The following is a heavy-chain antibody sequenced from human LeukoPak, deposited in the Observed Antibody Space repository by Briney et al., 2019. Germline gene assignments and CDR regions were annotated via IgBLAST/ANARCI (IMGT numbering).Heavy chain of an antibody. CDR1: GGSISSSSYY. Sequence: SETLSLTCTVSGGSISSSSYYWGWIRQPPGKGLEWIGSIYYSGSTYYNPSLKSRVTISVDTSKNQFSLKLSSVTAADTAVYYCARPFLGGDIVVVPAANGAFDIWGQGTMVTVSS. D-gene: IGHD2-2*01. CDR3: ARPFLGGDIVVVPAANGAFDI. CDR2: IYYSGST. J-gene: IGHJ3*02. V-gene: IGHV4-39*07.